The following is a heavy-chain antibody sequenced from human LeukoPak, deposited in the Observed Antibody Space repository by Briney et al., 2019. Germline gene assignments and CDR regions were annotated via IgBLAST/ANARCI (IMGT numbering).Heavy chain of an antibody. D-gene: IGHD6-6*01. CDR1: GYTFTGYY. V-gene: IGHV1-2*06. J-gene: IGHJ4*02. CDR3: ARDIEYSISFDY. Sequence: ASVKVSCKASGYTFTGYYMHWVRQAPGQGLEWMGRINPNSGGTNYAQKFQGRVTMTRDTSISTAYMELSRLRSDDPAVYYCARDIEYSISFDYWGQGTLVTVSS. CDR2: INPNSGGT.